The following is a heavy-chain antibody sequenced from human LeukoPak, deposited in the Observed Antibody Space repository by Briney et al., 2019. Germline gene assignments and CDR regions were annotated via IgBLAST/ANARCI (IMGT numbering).Heavy chain of an antibody. CDR2: ISPNSGGT. Sequence: ASVKVSCKASGYTFTSYYIHWVRQAPGQGLEWMGWISPNSGGTHYAQKFQGRVTMTRDTSINTAYMELSRLRSDDTAVYYCARAPTMIRTPPRAPLGIWGQGTMVTVSS. D-gene: IGHD3-22*01. CDR1: GYTFTSYY. CDR3: ARAPTMIRTPPRAPLGI. J-gene: IGHJ3*02. V-gene: IGHV1-2*02.